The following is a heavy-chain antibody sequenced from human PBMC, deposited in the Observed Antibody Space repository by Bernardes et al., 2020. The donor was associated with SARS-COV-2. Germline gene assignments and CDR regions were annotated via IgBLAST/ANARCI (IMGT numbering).Heavy chain of an antibody. D-gene: IGHD3-16*01. V-gene: IGHV3-64D*06. CDR1: GFTFSNYA. CDR3: VKDWGGGDY. CDR2: ISSNGGST. Sequence: WGSLRLSCSASGFTFSNYAMHWVRQAPGKGLEYVSVISSNGGSTYYADSVKGRFTISRDNSKKTLYLQMSSLRAEDTAVYYCVKDWGGGDYWGQGTLVTVSA. J-gene: IGHJ4*02.